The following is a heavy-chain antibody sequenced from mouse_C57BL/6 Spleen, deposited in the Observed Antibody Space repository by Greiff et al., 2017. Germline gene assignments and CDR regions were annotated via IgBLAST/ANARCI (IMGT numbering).Heavy chain of an antibody. CDR1: GYTFTSYW. J-gene: IGHJ2*01. CDR3: ARGAYYDGSSYDY. CDR2: INPSNGGT. D-gene: IGHD1-1*01. Sequence: QVHVKQPGTELVKPGASVKLSCKASGYTFTSYWMHWVKQRPGQGLEWIGNINPSNGGTNYNEKFKSKATLTVDKSSSTAYMQLSSLTSEDSAVYYCARGAYYDGSSYDYWGQGTTLTVSS. V-gene: IGHV1-53*01.